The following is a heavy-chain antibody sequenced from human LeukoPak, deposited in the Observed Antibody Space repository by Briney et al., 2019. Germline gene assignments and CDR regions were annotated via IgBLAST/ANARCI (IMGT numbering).Heavy chain of an antibody. Sequence: GGYLTLSCPGSEFTFSSYTMSWVRQAPGKGLEWILSISSSSSYTYYADPAKGRFTISRDNTKRSLVLQMNSLRAEDTAVYYCVRAHGTYAPLGYWGQGILVTVSS. D-gene: IGHD2-2*01. V-gene: IGHV3-21*01. CDR1: EFTFSSYT. CDR2: ISSSSSYT. CDR3: VRAHGTYAPLGY. J-gene: IGHJ4*02.